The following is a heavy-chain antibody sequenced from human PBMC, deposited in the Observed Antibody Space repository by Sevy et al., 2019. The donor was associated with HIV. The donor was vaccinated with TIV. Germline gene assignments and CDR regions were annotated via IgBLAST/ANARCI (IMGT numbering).Heavy chain of an antibody. Sequence: GGSLRLSCAASGFTFSSYAMHWVRQAPGKGLEWVAVISYDGSNKYYADSVKGRFTISRDNSKNTLYLQMNSLRAEDTAVYYCAREHHYSHSTIFGVVICGYFDYWGQGTLVTVSS. CDR2: ISYDGSNK. J-gene: IGHJ4*02. CDR1: GFTFSSYA. D-gene: IGHD3-3*01. CDR3: AREHHYSHSTIFGVVICGYFDY. V-gene: IGHV3-30-3*01.